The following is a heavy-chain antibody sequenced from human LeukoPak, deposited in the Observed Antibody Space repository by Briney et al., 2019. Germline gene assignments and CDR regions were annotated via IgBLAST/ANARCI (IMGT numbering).Heavy chain of an antibody. CDR1: DFTFSNYW. J-gene: IGHJ5*02. CDR2: LKQDGSEI. Sequence: GGSLRLSCAASDFTFSNYWMSWVRQAPGKGLEWVGNLKQDGSEICYLDSVKGRFTISRDNSKNTLYLQMNSLRAEDTAVYYCARDRSIAAEVWFDPWGQGTLVTVSS. D-gene: IGHD6-13*01. V-gene: IGHV3-7*01. CDR3: ARDRSIAAEVWFDP.